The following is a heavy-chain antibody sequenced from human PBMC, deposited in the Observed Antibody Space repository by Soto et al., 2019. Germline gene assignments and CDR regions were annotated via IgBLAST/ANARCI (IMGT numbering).Heavy chain of an antibody. CDR2: ISPSTSHI. V-gene: IGHV3-21*04. CDR1: GFTFSSCT. J-gene: IGHJ6*02. D-gene: IGHD2-15*01. CDR3: SGCSGSACHQNYGMDV. Sequence: EVHLVESGGGLVKPGGSLRLSCAVSGFTFSSCTMNWVRQAPGKGLEWVSSISPSTSHIYYADSVKGRFTISRDNAKYSLFLQLHRLSTQGTGLYYFSGCSGSACHQNYGMDVWGQGTTVNVSS.